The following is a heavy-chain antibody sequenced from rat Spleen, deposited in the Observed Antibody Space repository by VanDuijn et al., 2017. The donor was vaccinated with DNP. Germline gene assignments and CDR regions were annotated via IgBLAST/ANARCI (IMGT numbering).Heavy chain of an antibody. V-gene: IGHV5-29*01. CDR1: GFTFTNHG. CDR2: ISHDGSST. CDR3: VRWNSGHFDY. J-gene: IGHJ2*01. D-gene: IGHD4-3*01. Sequence: EVQLVESGGGLVQPGGSLKLSCAASGFTFTNHGMAWVRQAPTKGLEWVASISHDGSSTDYRDSVKGRFTIFRDNAKNTLYLQMNSLRSEDMATYYCVRWNSGHFDYWGQGVMVPVSS.